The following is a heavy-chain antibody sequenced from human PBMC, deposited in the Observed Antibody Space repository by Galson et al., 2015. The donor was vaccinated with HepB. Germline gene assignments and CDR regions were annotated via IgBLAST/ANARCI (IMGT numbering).Heavy chain of an antibody. CDR1: GFTFSGSD. CDR3: FGEGGY. J-gene: IGHJ4*02. CDR2: SRGKPKNYAT. D-gene: IGHD3-3*01. Sequence: SLRLSCAASGFTFSGSDVHWVCQASGKGLEWVGHSRGKPKNYATAYAASVKGRFTISRDDSETTAYLQMSTLRTEDTAVYYCFGEGGYWGQGTLVTVSS. V-gene: IGHV3-73*01.